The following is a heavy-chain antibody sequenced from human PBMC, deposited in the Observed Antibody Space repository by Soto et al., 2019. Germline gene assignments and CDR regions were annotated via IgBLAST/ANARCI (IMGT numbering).Heavy chain of an antibody. D-gene: IGHD3-3*01. CDR2: IYYSGST. V-gene: IGHV4-39*01. CDR1: GGSISSSSYY. CDR3: ARQCDFWSGYYSYYYYYMDV. J-gene: IGHJ6*03. Sequence: SETLSLTCTVSGGSISSSSYYWGWIRQPPGKGLEWIGSIYYSGSTYYNPSLKSRVTISVDTSKNQFSLKLSSVTAADTAVYYCARQCDFWSGYYSYYYYYMDVWGKGTTVTVSS.